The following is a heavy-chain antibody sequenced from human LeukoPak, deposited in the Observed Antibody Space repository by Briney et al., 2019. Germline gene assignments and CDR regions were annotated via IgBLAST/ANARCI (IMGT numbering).Heavy chain of an antibody. V-gene: IGHV3-30*03. Sequence: GTSLRLSCAASGFTFSSYGVHWVRQAPGKGPEWVAVISGDGSLKYYTDSVRGRLTSSRDNSKNTLYLQMTGLRDEDTAVYYCARAGYYGGNSNPPGYWGRGTLVTVSS. CDR3: ARAGYYGGNSNPPGY. CDR2: ISGDGSLK. D-gene: IGHD4-23*01. CDR1: GFTFSSYG. J-gene: IGHJ4*02.